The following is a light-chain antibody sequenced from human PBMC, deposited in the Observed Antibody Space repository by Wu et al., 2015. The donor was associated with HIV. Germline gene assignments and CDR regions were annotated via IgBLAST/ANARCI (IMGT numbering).Light chain of an antibody. CDR2: DTS. J-gene: IGKJ2*01. V-gene: IGKV3-20*01. Sequence: EGVLTQSPGTLSLSPGERATLSCRASQTVGNSYSAWYQQKPGQAPRLLIFDTSNRAIGIPDRFSGSGSGTDFTLTISRLEPEDFAVYYCQQYGSSSYTFGQGTKLEIK. CDR3: QQYGSSSYT. CDR1: QTVGNSY.